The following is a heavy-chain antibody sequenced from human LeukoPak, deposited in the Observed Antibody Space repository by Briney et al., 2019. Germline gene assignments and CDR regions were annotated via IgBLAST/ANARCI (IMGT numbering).Heavy chain of an antibody. J-gene: IGHJ5*02. D-gene: IGHD5-24*01. CDR2: ISTSSTTI. V-gene: IGHV3-48*01. CDR1: GFTLSSYN. CDR3: AKLGANGYYSWLDP. Sequence: GGSLRPSCAASGFTLSSYNMNWVRQAPGKGLEWISYISTSSTTIKYADSVKGRFTISRDNAKNSLYLQMNSLKAEDTAIYYCAKLGANGYYSWLDPWGQGTLVTVSS.